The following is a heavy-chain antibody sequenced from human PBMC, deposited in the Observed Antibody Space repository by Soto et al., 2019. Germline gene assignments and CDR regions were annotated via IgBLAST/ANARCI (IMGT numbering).Heavy chain of an antibody. CDR3: AKDVSSYDSSGYFDY. V-gene: IGHV3-30*18. J-gene: IGHJ4*02. CDR1: GFTFSSYG. CDR2: ISYDGSNK. Sequence: QVRLVESGGGVVQPGRSLRLSCAASGFTFSSYGMHWVRQAPGKGLEWVAVISYDGSNKYYADSVKGRFTISRDNSKNTLYLQMNSLRAEDTAVYYCAKDVSSYDSSGYFDYWGQGTLVTVSS. D-gene: IGHD3-22*01.